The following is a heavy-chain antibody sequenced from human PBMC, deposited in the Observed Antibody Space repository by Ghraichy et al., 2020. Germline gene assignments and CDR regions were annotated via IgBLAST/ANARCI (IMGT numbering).Heavy chain of an antibody. CDR1: GFTFSSYA. D-gene: IGHD2-2*01. J-gene: IGHJ6*02. CDR3: ARDNRASPLYCSSTSCYDYYYGMDV. CDR2: ISYDGSNK. Sequence: GESLNISCAASGFTFSSYAMHWVRQAPGKGLEWVAVISYDGSNKYYADSVKGRFTISRDNSKNTLYLQMNSLRAEDTAVYYCARDNRASPLYCSSTSCYDYYYGMDVWGQGTTVTVSS. V-gene: IGHV3-30-3*01.